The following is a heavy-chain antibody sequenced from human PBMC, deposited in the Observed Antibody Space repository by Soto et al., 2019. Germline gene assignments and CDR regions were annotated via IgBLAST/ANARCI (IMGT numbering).Heavy chain of an antibody. Sequence: QVQLVQSGAEVKKPGSSVKVSCKASGGTFSSYAISWVRQAPGQGLEWMGGIIPIFGTANYAQKFRGRVTITADESTSTAYMELSSLRSEDTAVYYCARSPPPLGGAETYYFDYWGQGTLVTVSS. CDR3: ARSPPPLGGAETYYFDY. CDR1: GGTFSSYA. D-gene: IGHD2-21*01. CDR2: IIPIFGTA. J-gene: IGHJ4*02. V-gene: IGHV1-69*01.